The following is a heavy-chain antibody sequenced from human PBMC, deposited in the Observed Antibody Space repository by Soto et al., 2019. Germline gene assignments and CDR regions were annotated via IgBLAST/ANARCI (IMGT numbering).Heavy chain of an antibody. CDR1: RYTFTSYG. V-gene: IGHV1-3*01. D-gene: IGHD6-19*01. J-gene: IGHJ4*02. Sequence: GASVKVSCKASRYTFTSYGMHWVRQAPGQRLEWMGWINAGNGDTKYSQKFQGRITITRDTSASTAYMELSRLRSEDTAVYYCARDGAVACNINFDGWGQGTLVTVSS. CDR3: ARDGAVACNINFDG. CDR2: INAGNGDT.